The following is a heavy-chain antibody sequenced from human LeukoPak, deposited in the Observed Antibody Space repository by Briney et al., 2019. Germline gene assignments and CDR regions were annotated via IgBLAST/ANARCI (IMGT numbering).Heavy chain of an antibody. V-gene: IGHV4-34*01. Sequence: SETLSLTCAVYGGSFSGYYWGWIRQPPGKGLEWIGEINHSGSTNYNTSLKSRVTISVDTSKNQFSLKLSSVTAADTAVYYCARDDVNSGSYYWGQGILVTVSS. CDR2: INHSGST. J-gene: IGHJ4*02. CDR3: ARDDVNSGSYY. CDR1: GGSFSGYY. D-gene: IGHD1-26*01.